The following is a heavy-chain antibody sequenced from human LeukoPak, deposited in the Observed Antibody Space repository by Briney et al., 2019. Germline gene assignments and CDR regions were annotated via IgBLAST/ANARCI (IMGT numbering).Heavy chain of an antibody. V-gene: IGHV3-30-3*01. D-gene: IGHD1-7*01. CDR3: AKDQELQGFDY. J-gene: IGHJ4*02. CDR2: MSYDGSSK. CDR1: GFTFSRYA. Sequence: PGGSLRLSCAASGFTFSRYAMHWVRQAPGKGLEWVALMSYDGSSKYYADSVKGRFTISRDNSKNTLYLQMNSLRAEDTAVYYCAKDQELQGFDYWGQGTLVTVSS.